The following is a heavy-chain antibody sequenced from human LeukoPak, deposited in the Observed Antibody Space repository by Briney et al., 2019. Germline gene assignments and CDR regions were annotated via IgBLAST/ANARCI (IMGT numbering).Heavy chain of an antibody. J-gene: IGHJ5*02. CDR1: GFTFSSYA. CDR2: ISGSGGST. D-gene: IGHD3-10*01. V-gene: IGHV3-23*01. CDR3: AKDGPPSRGYNWFDP. Sequence: GGSLRLSCAASGFTFSSYAMSWVRQAPGKGLEWVSAISGSGGSTYYADSVKGRFTISRDNSNNTLYLQMNSLRAEDTAVYYCAKDGPPSRGYNWFDPWGQGTLVTVSS.